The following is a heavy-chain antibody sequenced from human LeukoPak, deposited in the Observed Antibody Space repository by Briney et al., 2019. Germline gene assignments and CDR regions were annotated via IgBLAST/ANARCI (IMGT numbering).Heavy chain of an antibody. CDR3: TRDAPVVGATGSFSDY. CDR1: GFTFGDYA. Sequence: GGSLRLSCTASGFTFGDYAMSWFRQAPGKGREGVGFIRSKAYGGTTEYAASVKGGFTISRDDSKSIAYLQMNSLKTEDTAVYYCTRDAPVVGATGSFSDYWGQGTLVTVSS. V-gene: IGHV3-49*03. J-gene: IGHJ4*02. CDR2: IRSKAYGGTT. D-gene: IGHD1-26*01.